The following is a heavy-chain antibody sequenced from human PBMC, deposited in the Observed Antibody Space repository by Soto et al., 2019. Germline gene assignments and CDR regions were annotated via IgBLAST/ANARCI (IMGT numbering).Heavy chain of an antibody. CDR3: TYSGYDTDEYYFDY. CDR1: GFTFSSYG. J-gene: IGHJ4*02. D-gene: IGHD5-12*01. Sequence: GGSLRLSCAASGFTFSSYGMHWVRQAPGKGLEWVAVISYDGSNKYYADSVKGRFTISRDNSKNTLYLQMNSLRAEDTAVYYCTYSGYDTDEYYFDYWGQGTLVTVSS. V-gene: IGHV3-30*03. CDR2: ISYDGSNK.